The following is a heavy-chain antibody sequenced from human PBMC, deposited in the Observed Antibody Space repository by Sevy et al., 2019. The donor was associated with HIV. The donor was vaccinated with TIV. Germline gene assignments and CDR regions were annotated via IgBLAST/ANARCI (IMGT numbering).Heavy chain of an antibody. CDR3: AKAFTSGWNLHFDY. Sequence: GGSLRLSCAASGFTFSNYAMNWVRQAPGKGLEWVSSVTGSGGNIYYGDSAKGRLTISRDNSKNTLYLQMNSLRAEDTAVYYCAKAFTSGWNLHFDYWGQGTLVTVSS. V-gene: IGHV3-23*01. D-gene: IGHD6-19*01. J-gene: IGHJ4*02. CDR1: GFTFSNYA. CDR2: VTGSGGNI.